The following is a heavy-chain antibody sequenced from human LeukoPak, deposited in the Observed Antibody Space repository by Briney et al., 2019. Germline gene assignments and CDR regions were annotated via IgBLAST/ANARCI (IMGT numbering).Heavy chain of an antibody. D-gene: IGHD2-2*01. J-gene: IGHJ6*03. CDR1: GFTFSSYA. V-gene: IGHV3-23*01. CDR3: AKGYCSSTSCFDYSYHMDV. CDR2: ISPSGGST. Sequence: PGGSLRLSFAASGFTFSSYAMTWVRQAPGKGLEWVSAISPSGGSTYYADSVKGRFTISRDNSKNTLYLQMNSLRAEDTAEYYCAKGYCSSTSCFDYSYHMDVWGKGTTVTVSS.